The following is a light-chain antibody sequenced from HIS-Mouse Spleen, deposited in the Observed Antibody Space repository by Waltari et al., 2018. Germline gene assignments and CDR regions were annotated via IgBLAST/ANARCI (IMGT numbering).Light chain of an antibody. CDR1: ALPKKY. CDR3: YSTDSSGNHRV. Sequence: SYELTQPPSVSVSPGQTARITCSGDALPKKYAYWYQQKSGQAPVLVIYEDSKRPSGIPEGVSGARSGTRATLTISGAQVEDEADYYCYSTDSSGNHRVFGGGTKLTVL. V-gene: IGLV3-10*01. J-gene: IGLJ2*01. CDR2: EDS.